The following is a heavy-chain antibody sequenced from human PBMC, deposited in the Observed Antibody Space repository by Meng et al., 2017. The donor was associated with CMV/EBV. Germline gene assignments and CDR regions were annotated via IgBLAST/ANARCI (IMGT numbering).Heavy chain of an antibody. J-gene: IGHJ5*02. CDR1: GFTFSNYA. Sequence: GGSLRLSCVASGFTFSNYAMSWVRQAPGKGLEWVSVISGGGGSTYYSASVQGRFTISRDTSNNTVYLQMNSLRAEDTAVYYCAKDWDTAMEFDPWGQGTLVTVSS. D-gene: IGHD5-18*01. CDR3: AKDWDTAMEFDP. CDR2: ISGGGGST. V-gene: IGHV3-23*01.